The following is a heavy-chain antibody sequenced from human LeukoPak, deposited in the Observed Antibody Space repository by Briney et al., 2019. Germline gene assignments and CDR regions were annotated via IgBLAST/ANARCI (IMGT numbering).Heavy chain of an antibody. CDR3: ARASGSSWFIGY. CDR1: GFTFSSYS. Sequence: GGSLRLSCAASGFTFSSYSMNWVRQAPGKGLEWVSSISSSSSYIYYADSVKGRFTISRDNAKNSLYLQMNSLRAEDTAVYYCARASGSSWFIGYWGQGTLVTVSS. CDR2: ISSSSSYI. V-gene: IGHV3-21*01. D-gene: IGHD6-13*01. J-gene: IGHJ4*02.